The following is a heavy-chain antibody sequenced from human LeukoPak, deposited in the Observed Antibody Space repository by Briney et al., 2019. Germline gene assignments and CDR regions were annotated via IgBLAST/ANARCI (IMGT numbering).Heavy chain of an antibody. J-gene: IGHJ3*02. CDR3: ARDRLGYCSGGSCYSGSDI. Sequence: GASVKVSCKASGYTFTSYYMHWVRQAPGQGLEWMGIINPSGGSTSYAQKFQGRVTITADESTSTAYMELSSLRSEDTAVYYCARDRLGYCSGGSCYSGSDIWGQGTMVTVSS. V-gene: IGHV1-46*01. D-gene: IGHD2-15*01. CDR2: INPSGGST. CDR1: GYTFTSYY.